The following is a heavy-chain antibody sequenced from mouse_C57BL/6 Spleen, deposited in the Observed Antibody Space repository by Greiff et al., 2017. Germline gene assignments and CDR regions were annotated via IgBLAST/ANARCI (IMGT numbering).Heavy chain of an antibody. D-gene: IGHD2-10*01. J-gene: IGHJ4*01. CDR2: INPNYGTT. Sequence: EVQVVESGPELVKPGASVKISCKASGYSFTDYYMNWVKQSNGKSLEWIGVINPNYGTTSYNQKFKGKATLTVDQSSSTAYMQLNSLTSEDSAVYYYARTDDSYSYYAMGYKGQKASVTVS. CDR1: GYSFTDYY. V-gene: IGHV1-39*01. CDR3: ARTDDSYSYYAMGY.